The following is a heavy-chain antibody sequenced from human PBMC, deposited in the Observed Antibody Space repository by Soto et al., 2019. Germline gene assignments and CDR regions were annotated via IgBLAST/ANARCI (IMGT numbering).Heavy chain of an antibody. V-gene: IGHV4-39*01. D-gene: IGHD6-13*01. CDR1: GGSISSSSYY. CDR3: ARHTYSSSWYLNYYYGMDV. J-gene: IGHJ6*02. CDR2: IYYSAST. Sequence: SETLSLTCTVSGGSISSSSYYCGWIRQPPGRGLEWIVSIYYSASTYYNPSLKTRVTISVDTSKNQFTLKLSSVTAADTAVYYCARHTYSSSWYLNYYYGMDVWGQGTTVTVSS.